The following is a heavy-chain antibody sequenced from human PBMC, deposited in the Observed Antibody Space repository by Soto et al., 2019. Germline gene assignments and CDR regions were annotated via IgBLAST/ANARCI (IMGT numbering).Heavy chain of an antibody. Sequence: QITLKESGPTLVKPTQTLTLTCTFSGFSLSTSGVGVGWIRQPPGKALECLAVIYWDDDKRYSPSLKNRLTITKDTSKNPVVLTLTNMNPVDTATYYCAHTSGSVLGDYWGQGILVTVSS. CDR2: IYWDDDK. V-gene: IGHV2-5*02. CDR3: AHTSGSVLGDY. CDR1: GFSLSTSGVG. J-gene: IGHJ4*02. D-gene: IGHD3-10*01.